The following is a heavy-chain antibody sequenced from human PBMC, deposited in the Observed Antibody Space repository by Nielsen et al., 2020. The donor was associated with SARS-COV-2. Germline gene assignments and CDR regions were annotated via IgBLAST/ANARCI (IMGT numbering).Heavy chain of an antibody. Sequence: SETLSLTCTVSGGSIRSYYWSWIRQPPGKGLEWIGSIYYSGSTYYNPSLKSRVTISVDTSKNQFSLKLSSVTAADTAVYYCARLYSGYDYYYGMDVWGQGTTVTVSS. D-gene: IGHD5-12*01. CDR2: IYYSGST. V-gene: IGHV4-59*05. J-gene: IGHJ6*02. CDR1: GGSIRSYY. CDR3: ARLYSGYDYYYGMDV.